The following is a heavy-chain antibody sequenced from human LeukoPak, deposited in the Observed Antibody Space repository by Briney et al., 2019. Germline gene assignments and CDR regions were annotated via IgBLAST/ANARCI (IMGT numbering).Heavy chain of an antibody. CDR2: IYYSGST. J-gene: IGHJ6*02. CDR1: GYSVSSGSYY. Sequence: PSETLSLTCTVSGYSVSSGSYYWSWIRQPPGKGLEWIGYIYYSGSTSYNPSLNSRVTISLDTSKIQFSLRLSSVTAADTAMYYCARIRSEYYYYNMDVWGQGTTVIVSS. D-gene: IGHD3-3*01. V-gene: IGHV4-61*01. CDR3: ARIRSEYYYYNMDV.